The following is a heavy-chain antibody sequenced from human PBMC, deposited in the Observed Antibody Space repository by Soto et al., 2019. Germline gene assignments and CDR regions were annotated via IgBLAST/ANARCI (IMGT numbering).Heavy chain of an antibody. CDR1: GFSLSTTAEG. CDR3: AHGSCSSADCYPNPYLDY. CDR2: IYWDDDE. Sequence: QITLKESGPTLVKPTQTLTLTCTFSGFSLSTTAEGVGWIRQPPGKALEWLALIYWDDDERYSPSLKSRRTITKDTSKNQVVLTMTIVDPVDTATYYCAHGSCSSADCYPNPYLDYWGQGILVTVSS. V-gene: IGHV2-5*02. J-gene: IGHJ4*02. D-gene: IGHD2-2*01.